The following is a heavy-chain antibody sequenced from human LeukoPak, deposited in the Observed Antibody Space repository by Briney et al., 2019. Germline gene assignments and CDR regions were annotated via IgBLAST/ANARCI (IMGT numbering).Heavy chain of an antibody. D-gene: IGHD1-26*01. CDR2: ISAYNGDT. J-gene: IGHJ4*02. Sequence: ASVKVSCKASGYTFTSYGFSWVRQAPGQGLEWMGWISAYNGDTKYAQRHQGRVTLTTDTSTGISYMELRSLRYDDTAVYYCARDYRARVGRHSDLWGECDYWGQGTLVTVSS. CDR1: GYTFTSYG. V-gene: IGHV1-18*01. CDR3: ARDYRARVGRHSDLWGECDY.